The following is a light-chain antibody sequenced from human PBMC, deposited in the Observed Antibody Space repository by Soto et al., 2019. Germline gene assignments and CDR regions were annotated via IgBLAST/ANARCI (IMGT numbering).Light chain of an antibody. CDR2: LNNDGSH. CDR1: SGHSRYA. V-gene: IGLV4-69*01. Sequence: QAVLTQSPSASASLGASVNLTCTLSSGHSRYAIAWHQLHPQRGPRYLMKLNNDGSHTKGDGVPGRFSVSSSGAVRYLTSSSLQSEDEADYYCQTGEVFGGGTKRTVL. CDR3: QTGEV. J-gene: IGLJ3*02.